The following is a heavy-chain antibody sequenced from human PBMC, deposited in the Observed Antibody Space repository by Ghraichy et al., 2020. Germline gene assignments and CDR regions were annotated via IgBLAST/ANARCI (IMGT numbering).Heavy chain of an antibody. CDR1: GFTVSSNY. Sequence: GGSLRLSCAASGFTVSSNYMSWVRQAPGKGLEWVSVIYSGGSTYYADSVKGRFTISRDNSKNTLYLQMNSLRAEDTAVYYCARDNPIRGDDYWGQGTLVTVSS. D-gene: IGHD3-10*01. CDR2: IYSGGST. CDR3: ARDNPIRGDDY. V-gene: IGHV3-53*01. J-gene: IGHJ4*02.